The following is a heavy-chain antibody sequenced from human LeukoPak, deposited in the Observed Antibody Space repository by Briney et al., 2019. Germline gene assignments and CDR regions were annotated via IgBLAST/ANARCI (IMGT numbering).Heavy chain of an antibody. V-gene: IGHV3-30*04. D-gene: IGHD6-13*01. Sequence: GRSLRLSCAASGFTFSRYGMHCVRQAPGKGLEWVTAISYDGSNKYYADSVKGRFTSSRDNSKNTLDVQMNSPRGEDTAVYYCAKEGYSRGYYSYYYMDVWGKGTTVTVSS. CDR1: GFTFSRYG. J-gene: IGHJ6*03. CDR3: AKEGYSRGYYSYYYMDV. CDR2: ISYDGSNK.